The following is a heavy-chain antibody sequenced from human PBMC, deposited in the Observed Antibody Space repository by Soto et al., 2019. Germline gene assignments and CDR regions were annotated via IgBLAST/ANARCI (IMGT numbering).Heavy chain of an antibody. J-gene: IGHJ4*02. V-gene: IGHV3-33*01. Sequence: GGSLRLSCAASGFTFSSYGMHWVRQAPGKGLEWVAVIWSDGSNEYYADSVKGRFTISRDNSKNTPYLQMSSLRAEDTAVYYCAREHYGSNWQIDYWGQGTLVTVSS. D-gene: IGHD1-1*01. CDR2: IWSDGSNE. CDR3: AREHYGSNWQIDY. CDR1: GFTFSSYG.